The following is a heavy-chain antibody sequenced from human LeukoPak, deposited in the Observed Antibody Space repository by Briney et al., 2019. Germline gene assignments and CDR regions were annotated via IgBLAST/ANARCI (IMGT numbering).Heavy chain of an antibody. CDR2: ISAYNGNT. Sequence: ASVKVSCKASGGTFSSYAISWVRQAPGQGLEWMGWISAYNGNTNYAQKLQGRVTMTTDTSTSTAYMELRSLRSDDTAVYYCARDLPLGGMDVWGQGTTVTVSS. J-gene: IGHJ6*02. D-gene: IGHD7-27*01. V-gene: IGHV1-18*01. CDR1: GGTFSSYA. CDR3: ARDLPLGGMDV.